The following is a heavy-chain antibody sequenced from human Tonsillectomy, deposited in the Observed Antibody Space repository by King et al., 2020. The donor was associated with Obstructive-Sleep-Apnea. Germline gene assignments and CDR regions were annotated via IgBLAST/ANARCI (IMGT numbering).Heavy chain of an antibody. D-gene: IGHD6-13*01. CDR1: GFTFSDYY. CDR2: ISSSGTTI. Sequence: VQLVESGGGLVKPGGSLRLSCAASGFTFSDYYMNWIRQAPGKGLEWVAYISSSGTTISYAGSVKGRFTISRDNAKNSLYLQMNSLRADDTAVFYCAREQWAAAGDFDYWGQGTLVTVSS. J-gene: IGHJ4*02. CDR3: AREQWAAAGDFDY. V-gene: IGHV3-11*01.